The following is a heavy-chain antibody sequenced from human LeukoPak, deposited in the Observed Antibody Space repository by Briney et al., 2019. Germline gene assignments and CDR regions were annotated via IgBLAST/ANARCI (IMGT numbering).Heavy chain of an antibody. CDR1: GYTFTDYT. CDR3: ANPRYDSSGYYYVD. V-gene: IGHV1-3*01. J-gene: IGHJ4*02. CDR2: INGGSGNT. Sequence: ASVTVSCTASGYTFTDYTMHWLRQAPGQRLDWMGWINGGSGNTKYSPEFQGRVTITRDTSASTAYMELSSLRSEDTAVYYCANPRYDSSGYYYVDWGQGTLVTVSS. D-gene: IGHD3-22*01.